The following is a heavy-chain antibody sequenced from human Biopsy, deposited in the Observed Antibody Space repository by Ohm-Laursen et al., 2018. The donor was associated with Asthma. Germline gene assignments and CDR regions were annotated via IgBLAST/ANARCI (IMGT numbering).Heavy chain of an antibody. CDR2: INSVFGTT. V-gene: IGHV1-69*13. J-gene: IGHJ4*02. Sequence: SVKVSCKPLGGTFNTYVIGWVRQAPGQGLEWMGGINSVFGTTTYPQKFQDRVTITADDSTSTVYMELSSLRSEDTAMHYCARKAGSCISRACYSLDFWGQGTLVTVSS. CDR1: GGTFNTYV. CDR3: ARKAGSCISRACYSLDF. D-gene: IGHD2-15*01.